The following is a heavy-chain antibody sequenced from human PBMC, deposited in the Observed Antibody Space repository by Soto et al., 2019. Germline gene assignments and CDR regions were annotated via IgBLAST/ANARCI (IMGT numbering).Heavy chain of an antibody. D-gene: IGHD4-17*01. CDR1: GYTFGYYD. J-gene: IGHJ4*02. CDR3: ARDYVDFTFDY. Sequence: QVQLVQSGPEVKKPGASVKVSCKASGYTFGYYDFSWVRQAPGQGLEWIGWVSGHNGNTKYAQKFQGRVTMTTDTSTSTAYMELRSLRSDDTAVYYCARDYVDFTFDYWGQGTLVTVSS. CDR2: VSGHNGNT. V-gene: IGHV1-18*01.